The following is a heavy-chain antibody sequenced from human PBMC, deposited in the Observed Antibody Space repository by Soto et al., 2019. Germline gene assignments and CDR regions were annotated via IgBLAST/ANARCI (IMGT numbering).Heavy chain of an antibody. CDR2: ISSSSSYT. D-gene: IGHD2-2*02. CDR1: GFTFSDYY. CDR3: AREGAPYCSSNSCHTPFDY. V-gene: IGHV3-11*06. Sequence: GGSLRLSCAASGFTFSDYYMSWIRQAPGKGLGWVSYISSSSSYTNYADSVKGRFTISRDNAKNSLYLQMNSLRAEDTAVYYCAREGAPYCSSNSCHTPFDYWGQGTLVTVSS. J-gene: IGHJ4*02.